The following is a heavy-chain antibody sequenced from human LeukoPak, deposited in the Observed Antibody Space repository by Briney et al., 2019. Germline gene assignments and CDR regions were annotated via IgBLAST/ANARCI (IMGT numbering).Heavy chain of an antibody. CDR1: GYSFTSYW. CDR2: IYPGDSDT. CDR3: ARSYSSSFYYYYGMDV. D-gene: IGHD6-13*01. J-gene: IGHJ6*02. Sequence: GESLKISCKGSGYSFTSYWLGWVRQMPGKGLEWMGIIYPGDSDTRYSPSFQGQVTISADKSISTAYLQWSSLKASGTAMYYCARSYSSSFYYYYGMDVWGQGTTVTVSS. V-gene: IGHV5-51*01.